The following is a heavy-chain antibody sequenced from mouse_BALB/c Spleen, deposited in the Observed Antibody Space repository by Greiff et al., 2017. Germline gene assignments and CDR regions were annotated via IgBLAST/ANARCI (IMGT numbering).Heavy chain of an antibody. V-gene: IGHV1S137*01. D-gene: IGHD2-3*01. CDR3: ARNDGYYPY. Sequence: QVQLKQSGAELVRPGVSVKISCKGSGYTFTDYAMHWVKQSHAKSLEWIGVISTYYGDASYNQKFKGKATMTVDKSSSTAYMELARLTSEDSAIYYCARNDGYYPYWGQGTLVTVSA. J-gene: IGHJ3*01. CDR2: ISTYYGDA. CDR1: GYTFTDYA.